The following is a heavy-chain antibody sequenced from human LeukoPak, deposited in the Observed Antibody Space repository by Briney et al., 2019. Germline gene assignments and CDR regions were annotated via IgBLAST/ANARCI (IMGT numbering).Heavy chain of an antibody. CDR3: ARDPLFCSGGSCIPYYYGLDV. Sequence: ASVKVSCKASGYTFTNYVMHWVRQAPGQRPEWMGWSNGGNGNTKYSQKFQGRVTITRDTSASTAYMELSSLRSEDTAVYYCARDPLFCSGGSCIPYYYGLDVWGKGTTVTVSS. V-gene: IGHV1-3*01. CDR2: SNGGNGNT. D-gene: IGHD2-15*01. J-gene: IGHJ6*04. CDR1: GYTFTNYV.